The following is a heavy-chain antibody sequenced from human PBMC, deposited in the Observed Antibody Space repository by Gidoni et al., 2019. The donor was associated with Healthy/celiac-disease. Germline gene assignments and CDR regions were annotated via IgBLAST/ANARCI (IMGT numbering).Heavy chain of an antibody. CDR2: IYTSGST. V-gene: IGHV4-61*02. CDR1: GGSISSGSYY. J-gene: IGHJ3*02. Sequence: QVQLQESGPGLVKPSQTLSLTCTVSGGSISSGSYYWSWIRQPAGKGLEWIGRIYTSGSTNYNPSLKSRVTISVDTSKNQFSLKLSSVTAADTAVYYCARDSIVVSAFDIWGQGTMVTVSS. D-gene: IGHD2-21*01. CDR3: ARDSIVVSAFDI.